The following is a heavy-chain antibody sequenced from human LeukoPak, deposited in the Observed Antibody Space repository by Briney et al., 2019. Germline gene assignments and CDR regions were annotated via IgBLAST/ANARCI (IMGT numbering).Heavy chain of an antibody. CDR3: ARGRGYYGSGMLYGMDV. Sequence: SQTLSLTCTVSGGSISSGSYYWSWIRQPAGKGLEWIGRIYTSGSTNYNPSLKSRVTISVDTSKNQFSLKLSSVAAADTAVYYCARGRGYYGSGMLYGMDVWGKGTTVTVSS. V-gene: IGHV4-61*02. CDR2: IYTSGST. J-gene: IGHJ6*04. D-gene: IGHD3-10*01. CDR1: GGSISSGSYY.